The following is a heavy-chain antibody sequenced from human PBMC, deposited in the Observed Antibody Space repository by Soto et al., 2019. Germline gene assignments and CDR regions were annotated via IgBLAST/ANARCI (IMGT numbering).Heavy chain of an antibody. CDR1: GFIVSSYG. CDR2: IWYDGSNK. J-gene: IGHJ4*02. V-gene: IGHV3-33*01. CDR3: ARETGYSSGYFDY. D-gene: IGHD6-19*01. Sequence: QPWGSLRLSCSTSGFIVSSYGMHWVRQAPGKGLEWVAVIWYDGSNKNYADSVKGRFTISRDNSKNTLYLQMNSLRAEDTAVYYCARETGYSSGYFDYWGQGTLVTVSS.